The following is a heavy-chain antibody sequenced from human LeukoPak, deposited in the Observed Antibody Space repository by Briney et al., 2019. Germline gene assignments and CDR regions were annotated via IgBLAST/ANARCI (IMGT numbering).Heavy chain of an antibody. CDR1: GGSISSYY. V-gene: IGHV4-59*01. Sequence: PSETLSLTCTVSGGSISSYYWSWIRQPPGKGLEWIGYIYYSGNTNYNPSRKSRVTISADTSKKQISLKLSSVTAAETAVYYCAIRMNTATTSHFFDYWGPGTLVTVSS. D-gene: IGHD4-17*01. J-gene: IGHJ4*02. CDR3: AIRMNTATTSHFFDY. CDR2: IYYSGNT.